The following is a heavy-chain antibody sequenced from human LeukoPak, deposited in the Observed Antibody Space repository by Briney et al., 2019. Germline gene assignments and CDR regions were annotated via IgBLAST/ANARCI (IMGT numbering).Heavy chain of an antibody. CDR2: IIPILGIA. CDR1: GGTFSSCA. V-gene: IGHV1-69*04. J-gene: IGHJ3*02. Sequence: SVKVSCKASGGTFSSCAISWVRQAPGQGLEWMGRIIPILGIANYAQKFQGRVTITADKSTSTAYMELSSLRSEDTAVYYCAKIVATTAPDAFDIWGQGTMVTVSS. CDR3: AKIVATTAPDAFDI. D-gene: IGHD5-12*01.